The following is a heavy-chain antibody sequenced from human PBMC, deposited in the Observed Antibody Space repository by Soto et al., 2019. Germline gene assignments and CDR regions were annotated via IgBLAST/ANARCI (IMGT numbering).Heavy chain of an antibody. V-gene: IGHV4-61*01. CDR3: SGEENSSGTVDF. J-gene: IGHJ4*02. D-gene: IGHD6-19*01. Sequence: QVQLQESGPGLVKPSETLSLTCSVSGGSVTSNSYYWSWIRQSPGKGLEWIGYIYYDGTTNYNPSLKSRVTMSIDSSKNQLSLKVRSVTAADTAVYYCSGEENSSGTVDFWGQGTLVTVSS. CDR1: GGSVTSNSYY. CDR2: IYYDGTT.